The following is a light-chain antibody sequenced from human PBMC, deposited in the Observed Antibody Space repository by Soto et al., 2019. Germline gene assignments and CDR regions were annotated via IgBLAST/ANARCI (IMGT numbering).Light chain of an antibody. V-gene: IGLV2-11*01. CDR3: CSYAVTYSVV. Sequence: QSALTQPRSVSGSPGQSVTISCTGTGSDVGAYDFVSWYQQHPGKAPELMIYDVSKRPSGVPDRFSGSKSGNTASLPISGLQADDEADYYFCSYAVTYSVVFGGGTKVTVL. CDR1: GSDVGAYDF. J-gene: IGLJ2*01. CDR2: DVS.